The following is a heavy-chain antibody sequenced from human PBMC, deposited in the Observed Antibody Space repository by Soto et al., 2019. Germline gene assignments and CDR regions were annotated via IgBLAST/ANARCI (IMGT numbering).Heavy chain of an antibody. V-gene: IGHV1-69*02. D-gene: IGHD1-1*01. J-gene: IGHJ4*02. CDR1: GGTFSSYT. CDR2: IIPILGIA. CDR3: ARGTTGKDYFDY. Sequence: SVKVSCKASGGTFSSYTISWVRQAPGQGLEWMGRIIPILGIANYAQKFQGRVTITADKSTSTAYMELSSLRSEDTAVYYCARGTTGKDYFDYWGQGTLVTVSS.